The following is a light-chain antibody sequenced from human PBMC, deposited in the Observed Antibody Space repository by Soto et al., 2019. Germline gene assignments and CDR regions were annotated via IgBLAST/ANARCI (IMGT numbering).Light chain of an antibody. CDR2: GAS. CDR1: QSVSSK. CDR3: QQYNDWPLT. V-gene: IGKV3-15*01. Sequence: EIVMTQSPATLSVSPGERATLSCRASQSVSSKLAWYQQKPGQAPRFLIYGASTRATGIPARFSGSGPGTEFTLTISSLQSEDFAVYYCQQYNDWPLTFGGGTKVDIK. J-gene: IGKJ4*01.